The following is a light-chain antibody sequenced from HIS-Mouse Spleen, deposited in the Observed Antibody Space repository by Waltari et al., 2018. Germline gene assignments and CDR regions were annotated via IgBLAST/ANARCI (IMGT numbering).Light chain of an antibody. CDR3: CSYAGSYTLV. CDR1: SIDVGGYNY. J-gene: IGLJ2*01. V-gene: IGLV2-11*01. CDR2: DVS. Sequence: QSALPQPRSVSGSPGQSVPISCTGTSIDVGGYNYVHWYQQHPGQAPKLMIYDVSKRPSGVPDRFSGSKSGNTASLTISGLQAEDEADYYCCSYAGSYTLVFGGGTKLTVL.